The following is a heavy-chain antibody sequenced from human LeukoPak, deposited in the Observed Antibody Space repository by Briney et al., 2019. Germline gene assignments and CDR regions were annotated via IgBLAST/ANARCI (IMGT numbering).Heavy chain of an antibody. Sequence: SQTLSLTCAVSGGSISRNSFSWNWIRQPPGKGLEWIGDIYHSGSTYYNPSLESRVTISVDRSKNQFSLKLRSVTAADTAVYYCARDRNYGDYGSYYSDHWGQGILVTVSS. V-gene: IGHV4-30-2*01. J-gene: IGHJ4*02. D-gene: IGHD4-17*01. CDR3: ARDRNYGDYGSYYSDH. CDR2: IYHSGST. CDR1: GGSISRNSFS.